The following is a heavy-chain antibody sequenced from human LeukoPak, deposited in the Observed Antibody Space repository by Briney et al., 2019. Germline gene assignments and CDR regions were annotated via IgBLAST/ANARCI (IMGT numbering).Heavy chain of an antibody. CDR3: ARYSSGNFDY. V-gene: IGHV3-23*01. CDR2: VRGSGGST. D-gene: IGHD6-19*01. J-gene: IGHJ4*02. CDR1: GFTFSSYA. Sequence: GGSLRLSCAASGFTFSSYAMSWVRQAPGKGLEWVSAVRGSGGSTYYADSVKGRFTISRDNSKNTLYLQMNSLRAEDTAVYYCARYSSGNFDYWGQGTLVTVSS.